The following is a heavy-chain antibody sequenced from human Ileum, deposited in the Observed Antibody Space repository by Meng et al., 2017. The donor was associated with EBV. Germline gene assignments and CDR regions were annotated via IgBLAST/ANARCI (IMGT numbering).Heavy chain of an antibody. CDR2: INHGGHT. CDR1: GDSVSSNYF. V-gene: IGHV4/OR15-8*02. J-gene: IGHJ4*02. D-gene: IGHD3-22*01. CDR3: TRESYSDSSGYYSLDY. Sequence: QVQLRESGPGLVKPSETLSLTWVVSGDSVSSNYFWGWVRQSPGKGLEWIAEINHGGHTNYNPSLQRRVTLSIDKSRNQVSLKLSSVTAADTAVYYCTRESYSDSSGYYSLDYWGQGSLVTVAS.